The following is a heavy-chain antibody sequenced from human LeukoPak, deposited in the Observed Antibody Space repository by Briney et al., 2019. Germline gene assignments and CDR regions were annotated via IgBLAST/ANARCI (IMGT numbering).Heavy chain of an antibody. D-gene: IGHD4-17*01. Sequence: ASVKVSCKASGYTFTCNYMHWVRQAPGQGLEWMGIINPSGGSTSYAQKFQGRVTMTRDMSTSTVYMALSSLRSEDTAVYYCARDDDYGVFWFDPWGQGTLVTVSS. CDR1: GYTFTCNY. V-gene: IGHV1-46*01. J-gene: IGHJ5*02. CDR3: ARDDDYGVFWFDP. CDR2: INPSGGST.